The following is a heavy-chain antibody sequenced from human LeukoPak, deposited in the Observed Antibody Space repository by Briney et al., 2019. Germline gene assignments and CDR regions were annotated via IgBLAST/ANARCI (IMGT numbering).Heavy chain of an antibody. Sequence: PSETLSLTCTVSGGSISSYYWSWIRQPAGKGLEWIGRIYTSGSTNYNPSLKSRVTMSVDTSKNQFSLKLSSVTAADTAVYYCARLAHMVRGVNRDYWGQGTLVTVSS. CDR2: IYTSGST. J-gene: IGHJ4*02. V-gene: IGHV4-4*07. D-gene: IGHD3-10*01. CDR3: ARLAHMVRGVNRDY. CDR1: GGSISSYY.